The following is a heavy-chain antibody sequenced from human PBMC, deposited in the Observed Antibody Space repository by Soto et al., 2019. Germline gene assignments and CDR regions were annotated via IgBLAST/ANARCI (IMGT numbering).Heavy chain of an antibody. Sequence: TLSLTCTVSGGSISSGGYYWSWIRQHPGKGLEWIGYIYYSGSTYYNPSLKSRVAISVDTSKNQFSLKLSSVTAADTAVYYCARGITGTTLNWFDPWGQGTLVTVSS. CDR3: ARGITGTTLNWFDP. D-gene: IGHD1-7*01. V-gene: IGHV4-31*03. J-gene: IGHJ5*02. CDR2: IYYSGST. CDR1: GGSISSGGYY.